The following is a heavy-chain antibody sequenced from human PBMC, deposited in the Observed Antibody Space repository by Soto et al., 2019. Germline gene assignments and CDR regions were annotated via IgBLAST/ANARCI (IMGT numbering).Heavy chain of an antibody. CDR2: FSGSGDST. CDR1: GFTFSSYA. Sequence: GGSLRLFCAASGFTFSSYAMSWVRQAPGKGLEWVSGFSGSGDSTYYADSVKGRVTISRDNSKNTLYLQMNSLRAEDTAVYYCARDDSFAFDIWGQGTMVTVSS. CDR3: ARDDSFAFDI. D-gene: IGHD2-21*01. J-gene: IGHJ3*02. V-gene: IGHV3-23*01.